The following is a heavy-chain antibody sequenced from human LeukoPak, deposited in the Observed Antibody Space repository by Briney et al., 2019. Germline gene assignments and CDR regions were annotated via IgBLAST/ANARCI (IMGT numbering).Heavy chain of an antibody. D-gene: IGHD2-21*02. V-gene: IGHV3-23*01. Sequence: PGGSLRLSCEASGFTFLSYAMSWVRQAPGKGLQWVSGISGRDDTTYYTDSPEGSTYYTNSAEGRFTISRDNSKNTVYLQIDSLGVEDTAVYYCAKCMSATGVCLNFDSWGQGILVTVSS. J-gene: IGHJ4*02. CDR2: ISGRDDTTYYTDSPEGST. CDR1: GFTFLSYA. CDR3: AKCMSATGVCLNFDS.